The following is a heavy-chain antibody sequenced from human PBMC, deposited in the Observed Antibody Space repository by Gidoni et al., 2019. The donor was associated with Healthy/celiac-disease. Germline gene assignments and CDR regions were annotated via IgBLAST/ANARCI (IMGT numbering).Heavy chain of an antibody. Sequence: QITLKEAGPTLVKPTQTLTLTCTFSGFSPSTSGVGVGWIRQPPGKALEWLALIYWDDDKRYSPSLKSRLTITKDTSKNQVVLTMTNMDPVDTATYYCAHRGPSVVTHPYYFDYWGQGTLVTVSS. J-gene: IGHJ4*02. D-gene: IGHD2-15*01. CDR3: AHRGPSVVTHPYYFDY. CDR1: GFSPSTSGVG. V-gene: IGHV2-5*02. CDR2: IYWDDDK.